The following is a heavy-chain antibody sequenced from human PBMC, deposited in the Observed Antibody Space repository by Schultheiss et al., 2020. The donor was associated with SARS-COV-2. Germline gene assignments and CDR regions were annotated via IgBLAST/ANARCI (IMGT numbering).Heavy chain of an antibody. Sequence: SQTLSLTCAVYGGSFSGYYWSWIRQPPGKGLEWIGEINHSGSTNYNPSLKSRVTISVDTSKNQFSLKLSSVTAADTAVYYCASSPNYYDSSGSVNWGQGTLVTVSS. CDR2: INHSGST. CDR3: ASSPNYYDSSGSVN. CDR1: GGSFSGYY. J-gene: IGHJ4*02. D-gene: IGHD3-22*01. V-gene: IGHV4-34*01.